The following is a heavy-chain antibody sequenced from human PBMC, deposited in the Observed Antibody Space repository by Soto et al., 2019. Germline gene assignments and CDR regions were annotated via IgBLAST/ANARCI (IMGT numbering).Heavy chain of an antibody. V-gene: IGHV1-18*01. Sequence: GASVKVSCKASGYTFTSYGISWVRQAPGQGLEWMGWISAYNGNTNYAQKLQGRVTMTTDTSTSTAYMELRSLRSDDTAVYYCARGRRDYYDSSGHPDYWGQGTLVTVSS. CDR1: GYTFTSYG. CDR3: ARGRRDYYDSSGHPDY. CDR2: ISAYNGNT. D-gene: IGHD3-22*01. J-gene: IGHJ4*02.